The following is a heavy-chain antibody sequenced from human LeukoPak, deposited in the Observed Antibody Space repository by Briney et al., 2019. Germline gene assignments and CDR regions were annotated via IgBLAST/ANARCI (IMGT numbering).Heavy chain of an antibody. V-gene: IGHV1-69*05. J-gene: IGHJ3*02. D-gene: IGHD3-22*01. CDR3: ARDGSGYYSDAFDI. CDR2: IIPIFGTA. Sequence: SVKVSCKASGGTFSSYAISWVRQAPGQGLEWMGGIIPIFGTANYAQKFQGSVTITTDESTSTAYMELSSLRSEDTAVYYCARDGSGYYSDAFDIWGQGTMVTVSS. CDR1: GGTFSSYA.